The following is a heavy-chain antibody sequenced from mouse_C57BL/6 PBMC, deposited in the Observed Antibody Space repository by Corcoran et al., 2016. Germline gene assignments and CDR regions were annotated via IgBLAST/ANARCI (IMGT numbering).Heavy chain of an antibody. CDR1: GYTFTTDG. V-gene: IGHV9-3*01. J-gene: IGHJ4*01. Sequence: QIQLVQSGPELKKPGETVKISCKASGYTFTTDGMSWVKQAPGKGLKWMGWINTYSGVPTYADDFKGRFALSLETYASTAYLQINNLKNEDTATYFCARSYYYGSSYYAMDYWGQGTSVTVSS. D-gene: IGHD1-1*01. CDR3: ARSYYYGSSYYAMDY. CDR2: INTYSGVP.